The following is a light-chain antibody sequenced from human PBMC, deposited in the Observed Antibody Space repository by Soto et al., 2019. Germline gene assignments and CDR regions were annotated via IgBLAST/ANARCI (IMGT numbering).Light chain of an antibody. CDR3: QQYDS. V-gene: IGKV1-5*01. Sequence: DIQMTQSPSTLSVSVGDRVTITCRASQSINTWLAWYQQKPGKAPKVLIYDASRLQSGVPSRFSGSGSGTELTLTISSLQPDDFATYYCQQYDSFGQGTRLDIK. CDR1: QSINTW. J-gene: IGKJ2*01. CDR2: DAS.